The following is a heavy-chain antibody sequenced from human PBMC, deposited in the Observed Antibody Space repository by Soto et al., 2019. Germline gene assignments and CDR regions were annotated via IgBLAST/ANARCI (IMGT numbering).Heavy chain of an antibody. J-gene: IGHJ6*02. CDR2: ISWNSGSI. Sequence: GGSLRLSCAASGFTFDDYAMHWVRQAPGKGLEWVSGISWNSGSIGYADSVKGRFTISRDNAKNSLYLQMNSLRAEDTALYYCAKDIREMDTIRYYYGMDVWGQGTTVTVSS. CDR3: AKDIREMDTIRYYYGMDV. D-gene: IGHD5-18*01. CDR1: GFTFDDYA. V-gene: IGHV3-9*01.